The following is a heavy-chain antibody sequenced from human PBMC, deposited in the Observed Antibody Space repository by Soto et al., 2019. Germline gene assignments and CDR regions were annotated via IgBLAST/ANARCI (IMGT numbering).Heavy chain of an antibody. CDR2: IYYSGST. CDR3: ARGHNEYNYDLYDQ. V-gene: IGHV4-59*05. CDR1: GGSISSYY. D-gene: IGHD5-18*01. Sequence: PSETLSLTCTVSGGSISSYYWSWIRQPPGKGLEWIGSIYYSGSTYYNPSLKSRVTISVDTSKNQFSLKLSSVTAADTAVYYCARGHNEYNYDLYDQWSQGTLVTVSS. J-gene: IGHJ4*02.